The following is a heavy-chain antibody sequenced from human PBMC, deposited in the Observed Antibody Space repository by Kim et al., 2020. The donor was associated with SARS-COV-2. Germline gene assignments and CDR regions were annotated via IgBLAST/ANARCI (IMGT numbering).Heavy chain of an antibody. CDR3: ARGELALGFDS. CDR1: GDSISSTIW. J-gene: IGHJ4*01. D-gene: IGHD6-13*01. V-gene: IGHV4-4*02. Sequence: SETLSLTCAVSGDSISSTIWWNWVRQPPGKGLEWIGEIFNTGTSHQNPSLRSRVTMSADKSKNQFSLTLSSVTAADTAIYYCARGELALGFDSWGHGTLV. CDR2: IFNTGTS.